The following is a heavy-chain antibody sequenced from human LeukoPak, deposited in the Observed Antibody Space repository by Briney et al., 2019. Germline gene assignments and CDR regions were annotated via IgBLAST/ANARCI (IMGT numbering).Heavy chain of an antibody. D-gene: IGHD6-13*01. Sequence: VGSLGLSCAASGFTFSSYAMSWVRQAPGKGLEWVSAISGSGGSTYYADSVKGRFTISRDNSKNTLYLQMNSLRAEDTAVYYCAKTRAAGTFYFDYWGQGTLVTVSS. CDR2: ISGSGGST. CDR1: GFTFSSYA. V-gene: IGHV3-23*01. CDR3: AKTRAAGTFYFDY. J-gene: IGHJ4*02.